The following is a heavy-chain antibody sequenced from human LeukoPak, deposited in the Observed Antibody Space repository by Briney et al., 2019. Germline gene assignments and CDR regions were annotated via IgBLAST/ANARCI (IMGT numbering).Heavy chain of an antibody. J-gene: IGHJ4*02. D-gene: IGHD6-19*01. CDR1: GFTFSNDW. CDR2: VRQDGSET. Sequence: GGSLRLSCAASGFTFSNDWMSWVRQPPGKWLDWVANVRQDGSETYYVDSVKGRFTISRDNTKNSLYPQMNSLRAEDTAVYYCARPPYSGGWYLMFWGQGTLVTVSS. V-gene: IGHV3-7*01. CDR3: ARPPYSGGWYLMF.